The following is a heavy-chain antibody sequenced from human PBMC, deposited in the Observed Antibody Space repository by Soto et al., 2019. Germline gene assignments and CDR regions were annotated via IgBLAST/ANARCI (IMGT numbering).Heavy chain of an antibody. D-gene: IGHD6-13*01. V-gene: IGHV1-3*01. CDR3: ARDIEQQLVRGAFDF. CDR1: GYTFITHT. Sequence: ASVKVSCKASGYTFITHTLDWVRQAPGQRLEWMGWINADNGNTKYSQKFQGRVTITRDTSANTAYMELSSLRSEDTAVYYCARDIEQQLVRGAFDFWGQGTMVTVS. J-gene: IGHJ3*01. CDR2: INADNGNT.